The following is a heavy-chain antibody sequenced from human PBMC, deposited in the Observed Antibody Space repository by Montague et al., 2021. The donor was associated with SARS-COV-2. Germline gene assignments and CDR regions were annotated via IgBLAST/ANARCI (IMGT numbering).Heavy chain of an antibody. V-gene: IGHV6-1*01. J-gene: IGHJ4*02. CDR2: TYYRSKWYN. CDR1: GVSVSSNIAT. D-gene: IGHD2-2*01. CDR3: ARIPVGSKYYFDF. Sequence: CAISGVSVSSNIATWNWIRQSPSRGLEWLGRTYYRSKWYNDYAESVNSRITIDPDTSKHQFSLHLNSVTPEDTAVYYCARIPVGSKYYFDFWGQGTLVTVSS.